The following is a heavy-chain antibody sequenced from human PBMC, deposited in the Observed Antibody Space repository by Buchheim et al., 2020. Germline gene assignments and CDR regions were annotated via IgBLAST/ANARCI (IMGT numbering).Heavy chain of an antibody. D-gene: IGHD2-15*01. V-gene: IGHV1-69*08. CDR1: GGTFSSYT. CDR2: IIPILGIA. Sequence: QVQLVQSGAEVKKPGSSVKFSCKASGGTFSSYTISWVRQAPGQGLEWMGRIIPILGIANYAQKFQGRVTITADKSTSTAYMELSSLRSEDTAVYYCSRDAGCSGGSCYDYYYYGMDVWGQGTT. J-gene: IGHJ6*02. CDR3: SRDAGCSGGSCYDYYYYGMDV.